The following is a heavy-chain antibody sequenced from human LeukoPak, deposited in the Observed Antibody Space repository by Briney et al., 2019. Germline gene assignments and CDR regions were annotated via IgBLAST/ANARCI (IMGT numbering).Heavy chain of an antibody. CDR1: GGSISSYY. D-gene: IGHD3-9*01. V-gene: IGHV4-59*01. CDR3: ARSLRYFTCYFDY. CDR2: IYYSGST. Sequence: SETLSLTCTVSGGSISSYYWSWIRRPPGKGLEWIGYIYYSGSTNYNPSLKSRVTISVDTSKNQFSLKLSSVTAADTAVYYCARSLRYFTCYFDYWGQGTLVTVSS. J-gene: IGHJ4*02.